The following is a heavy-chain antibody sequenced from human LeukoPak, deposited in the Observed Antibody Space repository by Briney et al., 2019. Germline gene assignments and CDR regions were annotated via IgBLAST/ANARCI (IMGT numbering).Heavy chain of an antibody. D-gene: IGHD5-12*01. Sequence: ASVKVSCKASGYTFTDYFMHWVRQGPGQGLERMGWINPNSGGTNFAQKFQGRVTMTRDTSISTAYMELSSLTSDDTAVYYCARGRFSGYGADWGQGTLVTVSS. J-gene: IGHJ4*02. CDR1: GYTFTDYF. CDR2: INPNSGGT. V-gene: IGHV1-2*02. CDR3: ARGRFSGYGAD.